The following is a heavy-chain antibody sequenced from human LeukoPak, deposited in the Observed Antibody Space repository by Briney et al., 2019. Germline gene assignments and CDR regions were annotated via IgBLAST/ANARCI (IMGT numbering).Heavy chain of an antibody. CDR3: ASFQWLRYFDF. D-gene: IGHD5-12*01. J-gene: IGHJ4*02. CDR1: GFTFSSYS. V-gene: IGHV3-21*04. Sequence: GGSLRLSCAASGFTFSSYSMNWVRQAPGKGLEWVSSISSSSSYIYYADSVKGRFTISRDNAKNSLFLQMNSLRAEDTAVYFCASFQWLRYFDFWGQGTLVTVSS. CDR2: ISSSSSYI.